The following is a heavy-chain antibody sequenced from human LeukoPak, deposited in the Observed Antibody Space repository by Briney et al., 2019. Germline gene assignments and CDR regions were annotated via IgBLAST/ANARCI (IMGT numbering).Heavy chain of an antibody. J-gene: IGHJ6*02. CDR3: ARSDCSSTSCYNPYYYYYGMDV. CDR1: GGSISSYY. V-gene: IGHV4-59*01. Sequence: SETLSLTCTVSGGSISSYYWSWIRQPPGKGLEWIGYIYYSGSTNYNPSLKSRVTISVDTSKNQFSLKLSSVTAADTAVYYCARSDCSSTSCYNPYYYYYGMDVWGQGTLVTVSS. D-gene: IGHD2-2*02. CDR2: IYYSGST.